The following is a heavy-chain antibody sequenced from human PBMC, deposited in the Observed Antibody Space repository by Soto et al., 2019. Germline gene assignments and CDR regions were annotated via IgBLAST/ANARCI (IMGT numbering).Heavy chain of an antibody. Sequence: EVQLVESGGGLVQPGGSLRLSCAASGFTFGSYGMSWVRQAPGKGLEWVANIKQDGSEKYYVDSVKGRFTISRDNAKNSLYLQMNSLRAEDTAVYYCARESGYYMDVWVKGTTVTVSS. CDR2: IKQDGSEK. D-gene: IGHD6-25*01. CDR3: ARESGYYMDV. V-gene: IGHV3-7*01. CDR1: GFTFGSYG. J-gene: IGHJ6*03.